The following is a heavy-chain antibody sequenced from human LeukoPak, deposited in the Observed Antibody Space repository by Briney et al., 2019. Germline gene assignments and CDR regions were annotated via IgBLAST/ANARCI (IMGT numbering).Heavy chain of an antibody. J-gene: IGHJ3*02. V-gene: IGHV6-1*01. CDR1: GDSVSNNYAA. CDR3: VKSAGKDGYRDSFDI. Sequence: SQTLSLTCAISGDSVSNNYAAWNWIRQSPSRGLEWLGRTYYRSKWYNDYAVSVKSRITINPDTSKNQFSLQLNSVTPEDTAVYYCVKSAGKDGYRDSFDIWGQGTLVTVSS. D-gene: IGHD5-24*01. CDR2: TYYRSKWYN.